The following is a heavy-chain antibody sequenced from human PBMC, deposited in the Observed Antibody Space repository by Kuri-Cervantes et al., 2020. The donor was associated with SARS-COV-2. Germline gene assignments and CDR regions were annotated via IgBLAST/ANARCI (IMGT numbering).Heavy chain of an antibody. Sequence: GGSLRLSCAASGFTFSSYSMNWVHQAPGKGLEWVSSISSSSSYKYYADSVKGRFTISRDNSKNTLYLQMNSLRAEDTAVYYCARDVWSGYYYGMDVWGQGTTVTVSS. J-gene: IGHJ6*02. CDR1: GFTFSSYS. V-gene: IGHV3-21*01. D-gene: IGHD3-3*01. CDR2: ISSSSSYK. CDR3: ARDVWSGYYYGMDV.